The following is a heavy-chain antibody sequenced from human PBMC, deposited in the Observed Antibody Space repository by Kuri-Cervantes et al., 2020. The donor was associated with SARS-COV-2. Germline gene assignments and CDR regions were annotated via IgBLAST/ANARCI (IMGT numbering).Heavy chain of an antibody. J-gene: IGHJ4*02. Sequence: GGSLRLSCAASGFTFSSYWMSWVRQAPGKGLEWVANIKQDGSEKYYADSVKGRFTISRDNSKNTLYLQMNSLRAEDTAVYYCARGQDDFWSGYRLTFDYWGQGTLVTVSS. CDR3: ARGQDDFWSGYRLTFDY. CDR1: GFTFSSYW. V-gene: IGHV3-7*01. CDR2: IKQDGSEK. D-gene: IGHD3-3*01.